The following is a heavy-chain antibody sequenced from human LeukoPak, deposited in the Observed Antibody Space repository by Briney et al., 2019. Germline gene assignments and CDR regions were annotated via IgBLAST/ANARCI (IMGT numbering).Heavy chain of an antibody. V-gene: IGHV3-11*01. CDR3: ARETWIQGYFQH. CDR1: GFTFSDYY. D-gene: IGHD5-18*01. Sequence: GGSLRLSCAASGFTFSDYYMSWIRQAPGKGLEWVSYISSSESTIYYADSVKGRFTISRDNAKNSLDLQMNSLRGEDTAVYYCARETWIQGYFQHWGQGTLVTVSS. J-gene: IGHJ1*01. CDR2: ISSSESTI.